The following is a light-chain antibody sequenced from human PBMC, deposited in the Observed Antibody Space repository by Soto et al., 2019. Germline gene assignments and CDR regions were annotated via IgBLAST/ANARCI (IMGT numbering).Light chain of an antibody. CDR1: QSVSRSY. J-gene: IGKJ5*01. Sequence: EIVLTQSPGTLSLSPGERATLSCRASQSVSRSYLAWSQQKPGQAPRLRLYGASGRATGIPDRFSGSGSGTDFTLTINRLAPEDFAVYYCQQYGSSPPVTFGQGTRLAIK. V-gene: IGKV3-20*01. CDR3: QQYGSSPPVT. CDR2: GAS.